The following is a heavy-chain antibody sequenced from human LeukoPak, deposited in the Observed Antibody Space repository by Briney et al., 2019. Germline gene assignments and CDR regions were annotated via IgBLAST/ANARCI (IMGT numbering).Heavy chain of an antibody. V-gene: IGHV1-69*04. D-gene: IGHD3-22*01. CDR3: AGYYYDGGGFLVRARDV. J-gene: IGHJ6*02. CDR2: IIPVLDMA. CDR1: GDIFTNYA. Sequence: ASVKVSCKASGDIFTNYAYSWVRHAPGQGLEWMGRIIPVLDMANSAQEFQDRFTITADKSTNTIYMELRNLRSEDTAVYYCAGYYYDGGGFLVRARDVGGRGTRV.